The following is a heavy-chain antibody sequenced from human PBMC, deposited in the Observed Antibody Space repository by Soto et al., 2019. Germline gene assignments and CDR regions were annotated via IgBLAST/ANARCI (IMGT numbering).Heavy chain of an antibody. CDR1: GFTFDDYA. V-gene: IGHV3-9*01. Sequence: EVQLVESGGGLVQPGRSLRLSCAASGFTFDDYAMHWVRQAPGKGLEWVSGISWNSGSIGYADSVKGRFTISRDNAKNSLVLHMNSLGDEDTALYYCAKGAITVVRGVISYYGMGVWGQGTTVTVSS. J-gene: IGHJ6*02. CDR3: AKGAITVVRGVISYYGMGV. CDR2: ISWNSGSI. D-gene: IGHD3-10*01.